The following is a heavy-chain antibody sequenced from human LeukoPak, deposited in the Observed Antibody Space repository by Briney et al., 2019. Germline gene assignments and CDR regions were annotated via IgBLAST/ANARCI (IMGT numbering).Heavy chain of an antibody. CDR2: INYSGST. J-gene: IGHJ4*02. CDR3: AREDRTGPYYGIDY. Sequence: SETLSLTCTVSGGSISSYFWSWIRQPPGKGLEWIGYINYSGSTNYNPSLTSRVTISVDTSKHQSPLKLSSVTAADTAVYYCAREDRTGPYYGIDYWGQGTLVTVSS. D-gene: IGHD1-26*01. V-gene: IGHV4-59*01. CDR1: GGSISSYF.